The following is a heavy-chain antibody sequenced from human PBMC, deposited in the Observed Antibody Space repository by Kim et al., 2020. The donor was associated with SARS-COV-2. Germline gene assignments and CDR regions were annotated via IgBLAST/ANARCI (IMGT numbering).Heavy chain of an antibody. J-gene: IGHJ4*02. Sequence: YSGRTHYNPSLKSRVTMSVDTSKNQFSLNLRSMTAKDTAMYFCAKAGYNWDWGEGSLVTVSS. D-gene: IGHD1-1*01. CDR3: AKAGYNWD. CDR2: YSGRT. V-gene: IGHV4-28*03.